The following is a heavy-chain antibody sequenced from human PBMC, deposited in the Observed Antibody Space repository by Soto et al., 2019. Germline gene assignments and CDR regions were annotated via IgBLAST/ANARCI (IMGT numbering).Heavy chain of an antibody. Sequence: QVQLVQSGAEVKKPGASVKVSCKASGYTFASYAISWMRQAPGQGLEWMGWISAYNGNTNYAQKLQARVTMTTDTSTSTAYTELRSLRSDDTAVYYCARDPPPTDYWGQGTLVTVSS. CDR2: ISAYNGNT. V-gene: IGHV1-18*01. CDR1: GYTFASYA. J-gene: IGHJ4*02. CDR3: ARDPPPTDY.